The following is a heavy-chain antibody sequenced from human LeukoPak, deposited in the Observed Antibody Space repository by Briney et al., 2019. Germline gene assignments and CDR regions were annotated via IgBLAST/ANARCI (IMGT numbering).Heavy chain of an antibody. Sequence: GGSLRLSCAAPGFVFYNYAIDWVRQAPGKGLEWVSLISGDGGSTFYADSVRGRFTISRDNTRKSLSLQMSSLRSEDTALYYCARESETSGWYDYWGQGTLVTVSS. D-gene: IGHD6-19*01. CDR1: GFVFYNYA. J-gene: IGHJ4*02. CDR3: ARESETSGWYDY. V-gene: IGHV3-43*02. CDR2: ISGDGGST.